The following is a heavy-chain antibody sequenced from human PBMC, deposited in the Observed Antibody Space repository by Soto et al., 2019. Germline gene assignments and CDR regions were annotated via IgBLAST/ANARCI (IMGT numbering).Heavy chain of an antibody. CDR1: WGTIVNSGCH. D-gene: IGHD6-19*01. Sequence: VAWGTIVNSGCHRIIKRQPPGKGLEWIGSIYYSGSTYYNPSLKSRVTISVDTSKNQFSLKLSSVTAADTAVYYCGRHFLHSSGEVDYRGQATLGTVYS. CDR2: IYYSGST. J-gene: IGHJ4*02. V-gene: IGHV4-39*01. CDR3: GRHFLHSSGEVDY.